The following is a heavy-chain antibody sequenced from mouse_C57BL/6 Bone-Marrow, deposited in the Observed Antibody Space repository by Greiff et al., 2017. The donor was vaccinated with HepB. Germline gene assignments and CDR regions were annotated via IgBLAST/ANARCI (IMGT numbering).Heavy chain of an antibody. CDR3: ARPLYSFVDY. Sequence: EVQGVESGGGLVQPGGSLSLSCAASGFTFTDYYMSWVRQPPGKALEWLGFIRNKANGYTTEYSASVKGRFTISRDKSQSILYLPMNALRAEDSATCYCARPLYSFVDYWGQGTTLTVSS. V-gene: IGHV7-3*01. CDR2: IRNKANGYTT. J-gene: IGHJ2*01. CDR1: GFTFTDYY.